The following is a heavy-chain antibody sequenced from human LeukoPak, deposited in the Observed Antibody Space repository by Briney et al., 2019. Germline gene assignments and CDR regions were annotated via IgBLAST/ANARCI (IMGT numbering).Heavy chain of an antibody. J-gene: IGHJ5*02. CDR3: ARDRLPTYYYGSGSPNWFDP. CDR1: GGSISSYY. Sequence: SETLSLSCTVSGGSISSYYWSWIRQPPGKGLEWIAYIYYSGSTNYNPSLKSRVTISVDTSKNQFSLKLSSVTAADTAVYYCARDRLPTYYYGSGSPNWFDPWGQGTLVTVSS. V-gene: IGHV4-59*01. CDR2: IYYSGST. D-gene: IGHD3-10*01.